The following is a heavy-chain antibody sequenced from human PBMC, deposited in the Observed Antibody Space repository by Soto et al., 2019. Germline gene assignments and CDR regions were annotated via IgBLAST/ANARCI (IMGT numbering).Heavy chain of an antibody. CDR1: GGTFSSYA. V-gene: IGHV1-69*01. CDR3: ASSQGSSTSLEIYYYYYYGMDV. Sequence: QVPLVQSGAEVKKPGSSVKVSCKASGGTFSSYAISWVRQAPGQGLEGMGGIIPISDTTNYAQKFQGRVTITADESTSTAYMELSSLRSEDTAVYYCASSQGSSTSLEIYYYYYYGMDVWGQGTTVTVSS. J-gene: IGHJ6*02. D-gene: IGHD2-2*01. CDR2: IIPISDTT.